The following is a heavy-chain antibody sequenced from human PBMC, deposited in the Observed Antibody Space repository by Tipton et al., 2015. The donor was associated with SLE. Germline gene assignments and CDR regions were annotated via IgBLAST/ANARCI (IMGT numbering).Heavy chain of an antibody. J-gene: IGHJ4*02. CDR1: GVSVTNYY. D-gene: IGHD3-3*01. CDR3: ARLREEWRWDRGSVGPIAVAN. V-gene: IGHV4-59*08. CDR2: VYDSWTT. Sequence: TPSLTCTVSGVSVTNYYWSWIRQPPGKGLEWMGYVYDSWTTNYNPSLEGRVTMSVDTSRNQFSLKLTSVTAADTAVYYCARLREEWRWDRGSVGPIAVANWGQGTRVTAPS.